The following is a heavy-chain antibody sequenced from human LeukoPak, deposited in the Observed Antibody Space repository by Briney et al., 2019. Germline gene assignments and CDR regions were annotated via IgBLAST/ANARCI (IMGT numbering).Heavy chain of an antibody. J-gene: IGHJ4*02. CDR3: ARQDHLLWGSFDY. CDR2: IYYSGST. D-gene: IGHD4/OR15-4a*01. CDR1: GDSFSSSNYY. Sequence: TSETLSLTCTVSGDSFSSSNYYWGWIRQPPGKGLEWIGSIYYSGSTYYNPSLKSRVTISVDTSKNEFSLKLTSVTAADTAVYYCARQDHLLWGSFDYWGQGTLVTVSS. V-gene: IGHV4-39*01.